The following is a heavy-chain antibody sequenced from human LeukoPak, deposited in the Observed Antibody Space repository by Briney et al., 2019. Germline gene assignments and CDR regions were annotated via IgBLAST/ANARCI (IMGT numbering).Heavy chain of an antibody. Sequence: GGSLRLSCVASGLSVSSNYMSWVRQAPGKGLEWVSVIYRDGSSYYAESVKGRFTISRDNSKNTLYIQMNSLRAEDTAVYYCARALDYWGQGTLVTVSS. CDR2: IYRDGSS. J-gene: IGHJ4*02. CDR1: GLSVSSNY. CDR3: ARALDY. V-gene: IGHV3-66*01.